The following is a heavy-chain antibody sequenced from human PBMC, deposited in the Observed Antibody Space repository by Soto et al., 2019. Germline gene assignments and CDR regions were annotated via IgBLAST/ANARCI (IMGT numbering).Heavy chain of an antibody. CDR2: IIPIFGTP. Sequence: QVQLVQSGAEVKKPGSSVKVSCKASGGSFSSYAISWVRQAPGQGLEWMGGIIPIFGTPSYAQKFQGSVTITADESTSTAYMELSRLRSEDTVVYYCAREYRSSSGRFDNWGQGTLVTVSS. J-gene: IGHJ4*02. CDR3: AREYRSSSGRFDN. V-gene: IGHV1-69*01. CDR1: GGSFSSYA. D-gene: IGHD6-6*01.